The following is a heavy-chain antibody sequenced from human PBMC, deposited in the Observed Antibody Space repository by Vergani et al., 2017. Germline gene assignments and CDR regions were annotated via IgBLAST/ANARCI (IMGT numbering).Heavy chain of an antibody. D-gene: IGHD3-22*01. CDR2: ISGSGGST. J-gene: IGHJ5*02. CDR1: GFTFTYYA. CDR3: AKGEPTYYYDSSGSSNWFDP. V-gene: IGHV3-23*01. Sequence: EVQLLESGGDLVQPGGSLRLSCAASGFTFTYYAMNWVRQAPGKGLECVSGISGSGGSTYYAGSVKSRFTISRDNFKNTLYLQMNSLRAEDTAVYYCAKGEPTYYYDSSGSSNWFDPWGQGTLVTVSS.